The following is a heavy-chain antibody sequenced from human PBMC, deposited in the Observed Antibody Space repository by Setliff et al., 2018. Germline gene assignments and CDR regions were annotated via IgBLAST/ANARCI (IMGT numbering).Heavy chain of an antibody. V-gene: IGHV5-51*01. CDR3: TRHEDRNKCTSSSCYRENDAFDV. CDR1: GYIFTNYW. D-gene: IGHD2-2*01. Sequence: GESLKISCKASGYIFTNYWIGWVRQMPGKGLEWMGVIYPGESDTRYSPSFQGQVTISADKSINTAYLQWSSLKASDTAIYYCTRHEDRNKCTSSSCYRENDAFDVWGQGAMVTVSS. CDR2: IYPGESDT. J-gene: IGHJ3*01.